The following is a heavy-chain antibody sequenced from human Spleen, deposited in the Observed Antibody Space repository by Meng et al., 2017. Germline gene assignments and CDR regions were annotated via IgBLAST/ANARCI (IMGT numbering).Heavy chain of an antibody. CDR3: AREDFYHGMDV. V-gene: IGHV4-59*01. Sequence: SETLSLTCTVSGVSISSYYWSWIWIRQPPGKGLESIGYTYYLGSTSYSPSLKGRVTISLDTSKNQVSLKLSSVTAADTAVYYCAREDFYHGMDVWGQGTTVTVSS. J-gene: IGHJ6*02. CDR1: GVSISSYY. CDR2: TYYLGST.